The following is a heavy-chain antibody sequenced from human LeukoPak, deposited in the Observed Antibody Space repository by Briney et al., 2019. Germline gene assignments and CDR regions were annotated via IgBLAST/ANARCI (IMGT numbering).Heavy chain of an antibody. CDR1: GGTFSSYA. J-gene: IGHJ6*03. Sequence: PEASVKVSCKASGGTFSSYAISWVRQAPGQGLEWMGGIIPIFGTANYAQKFQGRVTITTDESTSTAYMELSSLRSEDTAVYYCATAKGGNYYYYYYYMDVWGKGTTVTVSS. CDR2: IIPIFGTA. D-gene: IGHD1-7*01. CDR3: ATAKGGNYYYYYYYMDV. V-gene: IGHV1-69*05.